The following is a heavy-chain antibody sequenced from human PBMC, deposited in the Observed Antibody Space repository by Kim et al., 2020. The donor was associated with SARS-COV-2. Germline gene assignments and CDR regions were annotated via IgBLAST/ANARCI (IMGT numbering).Heavy chain of an antibody. J-gene: IGHJ3*02. D-gene: IGHD2-15*01. Sequence: YPRKFQGRVTITADKSTRTAYMELSSLRSEATAVYYCARVGHIVVGGFDIWGQGTMVTVSS. V-gene: IGHV1-69*04. CDR3: ARVGHIVVGGFDI.